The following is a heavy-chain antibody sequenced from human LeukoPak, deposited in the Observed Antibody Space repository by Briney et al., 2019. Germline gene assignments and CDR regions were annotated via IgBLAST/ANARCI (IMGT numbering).Heavy chain of an antibody. CDR1: GGSFSGYY. CDR3: ARGGTGHLDY. V-gene: IGHV4-34*01. D-gene: IGHD7-27*01. CDR2: INHSGTT. Sequence: SETLSLTCLVYGGSFSGYYCGWIRQHPGKGLEWIWEINHSGTTNSNPSLKSRTTISVDTSKNQFSLKLNSVTAADTAVYYCARGGTGHLDYWGQGTLVTVSS. J-gene: IGHJ4*02.